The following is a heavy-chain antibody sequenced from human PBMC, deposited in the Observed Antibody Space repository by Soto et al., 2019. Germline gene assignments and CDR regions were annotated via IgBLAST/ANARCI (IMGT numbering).Heavy chain of an antibody. CDR2: ISAYNGNT. CDR1: GYTFTSYG. V-gene: IGHV1-18*01. Sequence: ASVKVSCKSSGYTFTSYGISWVRQAPGQGLAWMGWISAYNGNTNYAQKLQGRVTITTDTSTSTAYMELRSLRSDDTAVYYCARALRFLEGFTVGGPYGMDVWGQGTTVTVSS. D-gene: IGHD3-3*01. J-gene: IGHJ6*02. CDR3: ARALRFLEGFTVGGPYGMDV.